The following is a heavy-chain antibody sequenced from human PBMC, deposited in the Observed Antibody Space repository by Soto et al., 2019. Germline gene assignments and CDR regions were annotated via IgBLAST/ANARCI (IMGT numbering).Heavy chain of an antibody. CDR3: ARPGCSSTSCHNSWFDP. V-gene: IGHV4-34*01. Sequence: SETLSLTCAVYGGSFSGYYWSWIRQPPGKGLEWIGEINHSGSTNYNPSLKSRVTISVDTSKNQFSLKLSSVTAADTAVYYCARPGCSSTSCHNSWFDPWGQGTLVTISS. CDR2: INHSGST. D-gene: IGHD2-2*02. CDR1: GGSFSGYY. J-gene: IGHJ5*02.